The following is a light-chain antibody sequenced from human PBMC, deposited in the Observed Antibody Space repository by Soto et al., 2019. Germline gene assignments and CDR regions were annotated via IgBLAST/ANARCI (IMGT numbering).Light chain of an antibody. Sequence: VGLTQSASTLSLTPGERATLSCRASQSVSSYLAWYQQKPGQAPRLLIYGASSRATGIPDRFSGGGSGTEFTLTIGSLQSEDFAVYYCQQYYDWPWTFGQGTKVDIK. J-gene: IGKJ1*01. CDR1: QSVSSY. CDR3: QQYYDWPWT. CDR2: GAS. V-gene: IGKV3D-15*01.